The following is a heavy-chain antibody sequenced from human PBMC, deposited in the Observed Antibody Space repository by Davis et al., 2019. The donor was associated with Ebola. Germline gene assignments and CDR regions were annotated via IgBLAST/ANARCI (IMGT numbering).Heavy chain of an antibody. Sequence: SETLSLTCTASGRSISSYYWSWIRQPPGKGLEWIGYIYYSGSTNYNPSLKSRVTISVDTSKNQFSLKLSSVTAADTAVYYCARDTGVGATAGLDYWGQGTLVTVSS. D-gene: IGHD1-26*01. J-gene: IGHJ4*02. CDR3: ARDTGVGATAGLDY. CDR1: GRSISSYY. V-gene: IGHV4-59*01. CDR2: IYYSGST.